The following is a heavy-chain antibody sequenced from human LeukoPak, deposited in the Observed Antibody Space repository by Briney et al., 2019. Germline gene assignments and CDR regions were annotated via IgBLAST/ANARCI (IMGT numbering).Heavy chain of an antibody. D-gene: IGHD3-3*01. CDR2: ISGSGGST. CDR3: AKDPTYSDFWSGYNYFDY. CDR1: GFTFSSYA. Sequence: GGSLRLSCAASGFTFSSYAMSWVRQAPGKGLEWVSAISGSGGSTYYADSVKGRFTISRDNSKNTLYLQMNSLRAEDTAVYYFAKDPTYSDFWSGYNYFDYWGQGTLVTVSS. J-gene: IGHJ4*02. V-gene: IGHV3-23*01.